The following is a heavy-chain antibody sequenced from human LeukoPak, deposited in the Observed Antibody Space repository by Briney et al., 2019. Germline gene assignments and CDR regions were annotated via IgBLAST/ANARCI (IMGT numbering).Heavy chain of an antibody. J-gene: IGHJ5*02. V-gene: IGHV4-59*01. CDR2: IYYSGST. CDR1: GGSISNYY. CDR3: ARDHSSGYYPNWFDP. Sequence: SETLSLTCTVSGGSISNYYWSWIRQPPGKGLEWIGYIYYSGSTNYNPSLKSRVTISVDTSKNQFSLKLSSVTAADTAVYYCARDHSSGYYPNWFDPWGQGTLVTVSS. D-gene: IGHD3-22*01.